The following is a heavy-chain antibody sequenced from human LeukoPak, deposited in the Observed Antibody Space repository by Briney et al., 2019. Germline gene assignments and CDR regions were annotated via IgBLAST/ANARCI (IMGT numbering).Heavy chain of an antibody. CDR1: GASISSSNW. CDR3: ARSAAVTGQFDF. D-gene: IGHD6-19*01. V-gene: IGHV4-4*02. CDR2: IYHAGST. Sequence: PSGTLSLTCAVSGASISSSNWWTWVRQPPGEALEWIGEIYHAGSTKYNPSLRSRLTISVDKSKSSFSLSLTSVTAADTAFYYCARSAAVTGQFDFWGPGTLVTVSS. J-gene: IGHJ4*02.